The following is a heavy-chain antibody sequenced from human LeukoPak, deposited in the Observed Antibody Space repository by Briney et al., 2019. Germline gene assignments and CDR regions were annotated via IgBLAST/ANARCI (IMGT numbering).Heavy chain of an antibody. CDR3: VKDDGWVQYAN. J-gene: IGHJ4*02. CDR1: GFTFSSYG. V-gene: IGHV3-23*01. D-gene: IGHD5-24*01. Sequence: GGSLRLSCAASGFTFSSYGMSWVRQAPGKGLQWVSGIRADAVTTYYADSVKGRFIISRDNSKNTVYLQMNSLSAEDAAVYYCVKDDGWVQYANWGQGTLVTVSS. CDR2: IRADAVTT.